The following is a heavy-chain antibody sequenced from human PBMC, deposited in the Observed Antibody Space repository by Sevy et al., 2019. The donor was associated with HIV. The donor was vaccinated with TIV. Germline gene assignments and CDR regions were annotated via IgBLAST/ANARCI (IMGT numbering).Heavy chain of an antibody. Sequence: GGSLRLSCSASGFDFFNVWMTWVRQAPGRGLEWVGRIRSETDGGTREYAAAVKGRFTISRDDSKDTLYLQMNTLKTEDTAVYYCATERWGSFATSSRYLLPYFDSWGQGTLVTVSS. CDR2: IRSETDGGTR. D-gene: IGHD5-12*01. CDR3: ATERWGSFATSSRYLLPYFDS. V-gene: IGHV3-15*01. J-gene: IGHJ4*02. CDR1: GFDFFNVW.